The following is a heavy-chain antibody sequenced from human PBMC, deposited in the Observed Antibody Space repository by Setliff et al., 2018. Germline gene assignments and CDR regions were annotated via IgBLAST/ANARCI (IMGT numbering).Heavy chain of an antibody. Sequence: ASVKVSCKASGYTFTSYGVSWVRQAPGQGLEWMGWISAYNGNINYAQKFQGRVTMTTDTYTSTANMELRSLRSDDTAVYYCVRDRPFVVVTATQASLDYWGQGTLVTVSS. CDR2: ISAYNGNI. D-gene: IGHD2-21*02. CDR3: VRDRPFVVVTATQASLDY. V-gene: IGHV1-18*01. J-gene: IGHJ4*02. CDR1: GYTFTSYG.